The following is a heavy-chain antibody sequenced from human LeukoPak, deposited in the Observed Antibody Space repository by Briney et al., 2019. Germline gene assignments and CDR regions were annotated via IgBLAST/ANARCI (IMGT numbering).Heavy chain of an antibody. D-gene: IGHD5-18*01. CDR2: INPNSGGT. Sequence: ASVKVSCKASGYTFTGYYMHWVRQAPGQGLEWMGWINPNSGGTNYAQKFQGRVTMTRDTSISTAYMELSRLRSDDTAVYYCARDVGSYSRNLYYFDYWGQGTLVTVSS. CDR1: GYTFTGYY. CDR3: ARDVGSYSRNLYYFDY. V-gene: IGHV1-2*02. J-gene: IGHJ4*02.